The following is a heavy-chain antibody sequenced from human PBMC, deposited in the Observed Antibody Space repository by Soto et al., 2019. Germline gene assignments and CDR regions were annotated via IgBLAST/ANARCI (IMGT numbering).Heavy chain of an antibody. CDR3: ARENSAAAGYYYYGMDV. CDR1: GGTFSSYA. J-gene: IGHJ6*02. Sequence: SVKVSCKASGGTFSSYAISWVRQAPGQGLEWMGGIIPIFGTANYAQKFQGRVTITADESTSTAYMELSSLRSEDTAVYYCARENSAAAGYYYYGMDVWGQGTTVTVSS. V-gene: IGHV1-69*13. CDR2: IIPIFGTA. D-gene: IGHD6-13*01.